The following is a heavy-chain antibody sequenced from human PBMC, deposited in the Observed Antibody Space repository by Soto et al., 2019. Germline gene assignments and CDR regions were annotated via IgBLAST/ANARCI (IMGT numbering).Heavy chain of an antibody. D-gene: IGHD3-22*01. CDR3: ARDRGVYYDSSGPDY. CDR1: GFTFSNYA. Sequence: PGGSLRLSCAASGFTFSNYAMIWVRQAPGKGLEWVSHIYGGGHGTYYADSVKGRFTVSRDNSRNILYLQMNSLRAEDTAVYYCARDRGVYYDSSGPDYWGQGTLVTVSS. CDR2: IYGGGHGT. V-gene: IGHV3-23*01. J-gene: IGHJ4*02.